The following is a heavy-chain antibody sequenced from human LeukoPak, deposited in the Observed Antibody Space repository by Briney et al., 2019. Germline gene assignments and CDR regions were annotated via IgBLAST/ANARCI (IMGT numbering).Heavy chain of an antibody. Sequence: SETLSLTCAVYGGSFSGYYWSWIRQPPGKGLEWIGEINHSGSTNYNPSLKSRVTLSVDTSKNQFSLKLSSVTAADTAVYYCAISTWIPSNYWGQGTLVTVSS. CDR1: GGSFSGYY. D-gene: IGHD5-18*01. CDR2: INHSGST. CDR3: AISTWIPSNY. J-gene: IGHJ4*02. V-gene: IGHV4-34*01.